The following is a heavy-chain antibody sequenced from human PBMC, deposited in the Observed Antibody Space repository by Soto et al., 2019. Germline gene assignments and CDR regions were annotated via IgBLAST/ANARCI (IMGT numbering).Heavy chain of an antibody. J-gene: IGHJ5*02. V-gene: IGHV3-23*01. CDR1: GFTFSSYA. CDR3: ARAHLHNWFDP. Sequence: PGGSLRLFCAASGFTFSSYAMSWVRQAPGKGLEWISAVSGSGGSTYYADSVKGRFTISRDNSKDTLYLQMNSLRAEDTAVYYCARAHLHNWFDPWGQGTLVTVSS. CDR2: VSGSGGST.